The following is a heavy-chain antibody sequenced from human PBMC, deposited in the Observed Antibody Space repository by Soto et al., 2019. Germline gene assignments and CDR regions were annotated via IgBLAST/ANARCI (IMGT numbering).Heavy chain of an antibody. D-gene: IGHD6-13*01. V-gene: IGHV4-59*01. CDR2: IYYSGST. J-gene: IGHJ4*02. CDR1: GSSISSYY. CDR3: ARVRGSSWTLTIDY. Sequence: SETLSLTCTVSGSSISSYYWSWIRQPPGKGLEWIGYIYYSGSTNYNPSLKSRVTISVDTSKNQFSLKLSSVTAADTAVYYCARVRGSSWTLTIDYWGQGTLVTVSS.